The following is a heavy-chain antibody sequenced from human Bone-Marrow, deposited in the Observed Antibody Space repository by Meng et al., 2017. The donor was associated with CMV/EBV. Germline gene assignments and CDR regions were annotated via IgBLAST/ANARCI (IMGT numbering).Heavy chain of an antibody. J-gene: IGHJ4*02. V-gene: IGHV3-15*01. CDR3: TTGIDY. CDR1: GFAFSNAW. Sequence: LRLSCAASGFAFSNAWMSWVRQAPGKGLELVGRIKSKTDRGTTDYAAPVKGRFTISRDDSKNTLYLQMNSLKTEDTAVYYCTTGIDYWGQGTLVTVSS. CDR2: IKSKTDRGTT.